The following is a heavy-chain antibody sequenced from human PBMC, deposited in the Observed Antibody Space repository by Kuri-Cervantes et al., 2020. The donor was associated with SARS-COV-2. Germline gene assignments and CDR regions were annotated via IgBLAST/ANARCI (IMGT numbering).Heavy chain of an antibody. Sequence: LSLTFAASGFTFSSYAMHWVRQAPGKGLEWLAVIAYDGSNKYYADSVKGRFTISRDNSKNTLYLQMNSLRAEDTAGYYCAKDQGDSYGISYFDYWGQGTLVTVSS. J-gene: IGHJ4*02. CDR2: IAYDGSNK. CDR3: AKDQGDSYGISYFDY. CDR1: GFTFSSYA. V-gene: IGHV3-30-3*01. D-gene: IGHD5-18*01.